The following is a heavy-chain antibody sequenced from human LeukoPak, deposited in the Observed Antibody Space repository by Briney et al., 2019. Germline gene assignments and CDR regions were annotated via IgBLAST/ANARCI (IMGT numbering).Heavy chain of an antibody. D-gene: IGHD2-2*01. CDR2: INNSGST. CDR1: GGSFSGYY. CDR3: ARGPLGYCSSTSSAPPACGGFDP. Sequence: SETLSLTCAVYGGSFSGYYWSWIRQPPGKGLEWIGEINNSGSTNYNPSLKSRVTISVDTSKNQFSLKLSSVTAADTAVYYCARGPLGYCSSTSSAPPACGGFDPWGQGTLVTVSS. V-gene: IGHV4-34*01. J-gene: IGHJ5*02.